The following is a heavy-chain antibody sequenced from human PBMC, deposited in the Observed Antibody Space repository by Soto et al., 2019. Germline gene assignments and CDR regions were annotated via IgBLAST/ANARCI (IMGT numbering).Heavy chain of an antibody. CDR2: INGDGSTI. Sequence: GGSLRLSCAASGFTFSNSWIHWVRQAPGKGLVWVSRINGDGSTINYADSVKGRFTISRDNAKNTLYLQLNSLRVEDTAVYYCAKQPASIRTFDYWGQGALVPVSS. D-gene: IGHD2-2*01. CDR3: AKQPASIRTFDY. V-gene: IGHV3-74*01. CDR1: GFTFSNSW. J-gene: IGHJ4*02.